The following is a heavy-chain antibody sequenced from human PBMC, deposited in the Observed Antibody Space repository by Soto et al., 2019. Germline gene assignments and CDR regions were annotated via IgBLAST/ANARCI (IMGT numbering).Heavy chain of an antibody. V-gene: IGHV3-23*01. J-gene: IGHJ3*02. Sequence: GSLRLSCAASGFTFSIYAMSWVRQAPGKGLEWVSAISGSGGSTYYADSVKGRFTISRDNSKNTLYLQMNSLRAEDTAVYYCAKXLLSHYDSSGYYRDAFDIWGQGTMVTVSS. CDR2: ISGSGGST. CDR1: GFTFSIYA. CDR3: AKXLLSHYDSSGYYRDAFDI. D-gene: IGHD3-22*01.